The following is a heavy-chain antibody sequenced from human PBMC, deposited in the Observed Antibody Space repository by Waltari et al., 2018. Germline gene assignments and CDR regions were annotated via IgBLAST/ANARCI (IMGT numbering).Heavy chain of an antibody. J-gene: IGHJ4*02. CDR2: MNSDGSST. CDR3: ARGGSYSRFDY. Sequence: EVQLVESGGGLVQPGGSLRLSCAASGFTFSSYCMHWVRQAPGKGLVWVSRMNSDGSSTSYADSVESRFTISRDNAKNTLYLQMNSLRAEDTAVYYCARGGSYSRFDYWGQGTLVTVSS. D-gene: IGHD1-26*01. CDR1: GFTFSSYC. V-gene: IGHV3-74*01.